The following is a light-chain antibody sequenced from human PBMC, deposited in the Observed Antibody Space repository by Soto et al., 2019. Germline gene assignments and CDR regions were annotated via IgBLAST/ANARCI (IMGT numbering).Light chain of an antibody. CDR3: QQHSDPPPSYT. J-gene: IGKJ2*01. V-gene: IGKV3-20*01. Sequence: EIVLTQSPGTLSLPPGDTATLSCRATQSVRNNFLSWYQQKPGQAPRLLMYLASTRATGIPDRFSGSGSGTDFTLTISRLETEDFAVYYCQQHSDPPPSYTFGQGTKLEIK. CDR2: LAS. CDR1: QSVRNNF.